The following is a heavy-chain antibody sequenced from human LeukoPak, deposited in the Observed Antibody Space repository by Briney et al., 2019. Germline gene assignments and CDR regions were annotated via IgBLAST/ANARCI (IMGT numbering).Heavy chain of an antibody. CDR1: GGSISSYY. CDR3: ARVKRATMIVDAFDI. Sequence: SETLSLTCTVSGGSISSYYWSWIRQPAGKGLEWIGRIYTSESTNYNPSLKSRVTMSVDTSKNQFSLKLSSVTAADTAVYYCARVKRATMIVDAFDIWGQGTMVTVSS. V-gene: IGHV4-4*07. CDR2: IYTSEST. D-gene: IGHD3-22*01. J-gene: IGHJ3*02.